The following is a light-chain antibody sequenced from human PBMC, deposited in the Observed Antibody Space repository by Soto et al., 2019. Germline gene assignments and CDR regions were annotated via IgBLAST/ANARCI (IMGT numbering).Light chain of an antibody. CDR1: QNLVGSDGNSY. CDR3: MQTSQFPRT. CDR2: KVS. J-gene: IGKJ1*01. V-gene: IGKV2-24*01. Sequence: DIVMTQTPLSSPVTLGQPASISCRSSQNLVGSDGNSYLSWLQHRPGQPPRLLIYKVSHRFSGVPDRFSGSGAGTDFTLKISRVEADDVGVYYCMQTSQFPRTFGQGTKVEIK.